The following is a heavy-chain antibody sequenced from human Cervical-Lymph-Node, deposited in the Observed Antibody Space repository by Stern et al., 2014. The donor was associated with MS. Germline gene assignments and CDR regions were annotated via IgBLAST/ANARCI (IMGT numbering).Heavy chain of an antibody. V-gene: IGHV1-2*02. CDR1: GYTFTGSY. D-gene: IGHD3-9*01. J-gene: IGHJ5*01. CDR3: ARNLGGNDDLLTAFDS. CDR2: INANSGAT. Sequence: QVQLVESGAEVKQPGASVKVSCKASGYTFTGSYVHWVRQAPGPGLEWMGLINANSGATKFAQKFQGRVTMTRHTSSRTAFMDLSSLRSDDTALYYCARNLGGNDDLLTAFDSWGQGTLVTVSS.